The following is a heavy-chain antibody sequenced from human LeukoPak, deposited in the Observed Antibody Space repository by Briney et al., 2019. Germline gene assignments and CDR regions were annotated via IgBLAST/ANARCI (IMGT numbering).Heavy chain of an antibody. CDR2: ISYDGSNK. CDR1: GFTFSSYA. Sequence: GGSLRLSCAASGFTFSSYAMHWVRQAPGKGLEWVAVISYDGSNKYYADSVKGRFTISRDNSKNTLYLQMNSLRAEDTAVYYCARARVPSGMDVWGQGTTVTVSS. D-gene: IGHD3-10*01. CDR3: ARARVPSGMDV. J-gene: IGHJ6*02. V-gene: IGHV3-30-3*01.